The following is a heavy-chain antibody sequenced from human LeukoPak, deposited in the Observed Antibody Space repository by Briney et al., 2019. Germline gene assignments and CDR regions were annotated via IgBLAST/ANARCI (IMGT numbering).Heavy chain of an antibody. CDR3: TRAPEDYDYVWGSYRYEHESDYFDY. CDR2: IRSKAYGGTT. J-gene: IGHJ4*02. D-gene: IGHD3-16*02. V-gene: IGHV3-49*03. CDR1: GFTFGDCA. Sequence: GGSLRLSCTASGFTFGDCAMSWFRQAPGKGLEWVGFIRSKAYGGTTEYAASVKGRFTISRDDSKSIAYLQMNSLKTEDTAVYYCTRAPEDYDYVWGSYRYEHESDYFDYWGQGTLVTVSS.